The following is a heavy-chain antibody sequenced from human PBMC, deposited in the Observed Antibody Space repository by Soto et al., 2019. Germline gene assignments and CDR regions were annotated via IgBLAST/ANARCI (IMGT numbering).Heavy chain of an antibody. D-gene: IGHD3-9*01. CDR3: ASAYDTASFVP. J-gene: IGHJ5*02. CDR1: GFTVSSNY. CDR2: IYSGGST. V-gene: IGHV3-53*01. Sequence: GGSLRLSCAASGFTVSSNYMSWVRQAPGKGLEWVSVIYSGGSTYYADSVKGRFTISRDNSKNTLYLQMNSLRAEDTAVYYCASAYDTASFVPWGQGTLETVFS.